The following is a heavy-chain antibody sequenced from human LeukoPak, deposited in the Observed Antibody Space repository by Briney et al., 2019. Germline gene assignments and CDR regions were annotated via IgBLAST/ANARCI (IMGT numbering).Heavy chain of an antibody. CDR2: IYYSGST. CDR1: GGSISSSIYY. J-gene: IGHJ5*02. Sequence: PSETLSLTCTVSGGSISSSIYYWGWIRQPPGKGLEWIGSIYYSGSTYYNPSLQSRVTISVDTSKNQFSLKLSSVTAADTAVYYCARDRDSYYDSSGYYLSGVFDPWGQGTLVTVSS. D-gene: IGHD3-22*01. CDR3: ARDRDSYYDSSGYYLSGVFDP. V-gene: IGHV4-39*07.